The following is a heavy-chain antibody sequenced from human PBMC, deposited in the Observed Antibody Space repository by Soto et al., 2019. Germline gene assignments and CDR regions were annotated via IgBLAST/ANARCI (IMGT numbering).Heavy chain of an antibody. CDR2: IYYSGST. CDR3: AREGGYWFDY. D-gene: IGHD3-22*01. V-gene: IGHV4-30-4*01. J-gene: IGHJ4*02. CDR1: GGSVSSGDYY. Sequence: KTSETLSLTCTVSGGSVSSGDYYWIWIRQPPGKGLEWIGYIYYSGSTYYNPSLRSRIFISTDASKNQFSLRLSSVTAADTAVYYCAREGGYWFDYWGQGTLVTVSS.